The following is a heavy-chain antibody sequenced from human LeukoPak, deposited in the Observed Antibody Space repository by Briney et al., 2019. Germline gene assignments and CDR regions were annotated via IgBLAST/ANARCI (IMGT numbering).Heavy chain of an antibody. CDR2: IYSSGTT. V-gene: IGHV4-4*07. D-gene: IGHD5-24*01. Sequence: PSETLSLTCTVSGGSISSYFWSWIWQPAGKGLQFIGRIYSSGTTNYNPSLQSRVTMSVDTSRNQFSLKLTSVTASDTAVYYCARAPIEVADTSAFDIWGQGTLVTVSS. CDR1: GGSISSYF. CDR3: ARAPIEVADTSAFDI. J-gene: IGHJ3*02.